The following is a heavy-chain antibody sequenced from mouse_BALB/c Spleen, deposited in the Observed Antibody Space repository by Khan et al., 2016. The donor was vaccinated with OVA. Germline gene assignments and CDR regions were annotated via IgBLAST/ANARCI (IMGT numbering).Heavy chain of an antibody. V-gene: IGHV9-3*02. D-gene: IGHD2-12*01. CDR1: GYTFTYYG. CDR2: INTNTGEP. CDR3: ARRGSTTPFDY. J-gene: IGHJ2*01. Sequence: QIQLVQSGPELKKPGETVKISCKASGYTFTYYGMNWVKQAPGKGLKWMGWINTNTGEPTYAEELKGRFAFSLDTSASNAYLQINNLKKYDAATYVCARRGSTTPFDYWGQGTTHTVSS.